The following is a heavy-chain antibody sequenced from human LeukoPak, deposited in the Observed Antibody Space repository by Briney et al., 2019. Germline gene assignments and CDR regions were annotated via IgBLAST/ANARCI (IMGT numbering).Heavy chain of an antibody. Sequence: PGGSLRLSCAASGFTFSSYAMSWVRQAPGKGLEWVSAISGSGGSTYYADSVKGRFTISRDNSKNTLYLQMNSLRAEDTAVYYCAKAWKYLIAAAGTTVAGTSRDYWGQGTLVTVSS. CDR3: AKAWKYLIAAAGTTVAGTSRDY. V-gene: IGHV3-23*01. J-gene: IGHJ4*02. CDR1: GFTFSSYA. CDR2: ISGSGGST. D-gene: IGHD6-13*01.